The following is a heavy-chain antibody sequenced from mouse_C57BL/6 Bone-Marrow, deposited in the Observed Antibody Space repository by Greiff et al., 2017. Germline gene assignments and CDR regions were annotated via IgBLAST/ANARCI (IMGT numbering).Heavy chain of an antibody. D-gene: IGHD2-3*01. CDR1: GFNIKDDY. V-gene: IGHV14-4*01. CDR2: IDPEIGDT. CDR3: SSFDGNYFDF. J-gene: IGHJ2*01. Sequence: EVKVVESGAELVRPGASVKLSCTASGFNIKDDYIHWVKQRPEQGLEWIGWIDPEIGDTEYASKFPGKATITSDTSSNTAYLQLSSLPSEDTAVYYFSSFDGNYFDFWGQGTPLTVAS.